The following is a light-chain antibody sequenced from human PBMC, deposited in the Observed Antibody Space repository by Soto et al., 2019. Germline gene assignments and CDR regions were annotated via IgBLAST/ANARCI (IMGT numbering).Light chain of an antibody. CDR2: GAS. J-gene: IGKJ1*01. CDR1: QSVSSSF. Sequence: EIVLTQSPGTLSLSPGERATLSCRASQSVSSSFLAWYQHKPGQAPRLLIYGASSRATGIPDRFSGSGSGTDFTLTISRLEPDDFAVYYCQQYDSSPWTFGQGTKVELK. CDR3: QQYDSSPWT. V-gene: IGKV3-20*01.